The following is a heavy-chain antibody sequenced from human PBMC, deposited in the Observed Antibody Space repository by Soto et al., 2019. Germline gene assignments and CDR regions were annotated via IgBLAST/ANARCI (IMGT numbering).Heavy chain of an antibody. CDR3: ARPRSYCRSTSCYSYYGMDV. Sequence: GESLKISCKGSGYSFTSYWIGWVRQMPGKGLEWVGIIYPGDSDTRYSPSFQGQVTISADKSISTAYLQWSSLKASDTAMYYCARPRSYCRSTSCYSYYGMDVWGQGTTVTVSS. D-gene: IGHD2-2*02. CDR1: GYSFTSYW. V-gene: IGHV5-51*01. CDR2: IYPGDSDT. J-gene: IGHJ6*02.